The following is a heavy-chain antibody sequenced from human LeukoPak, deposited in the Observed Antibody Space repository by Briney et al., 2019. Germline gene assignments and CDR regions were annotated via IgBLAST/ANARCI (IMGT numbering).Heavy chain of an antibody. V-gene: IGHV2-5*02. CDR3: AHRHNLGVTGPGITFDS. CDR1: GFSLSTHGMG. Sequence: SGPTLVKPTQTLTLTCTFSGFSLSTHGMGVGWIRQPPGKALEWLALIFWDDDERYSPSLKSRLTITKDTFKNQVVLTMTNMDPVDTATYYCAHRHNLGVTGPGITFDSWGQGTLVTVSS. CDR2: IFWDDDE. D-gene: IGHD2-21*02. J-gene: IGHJ5*01.